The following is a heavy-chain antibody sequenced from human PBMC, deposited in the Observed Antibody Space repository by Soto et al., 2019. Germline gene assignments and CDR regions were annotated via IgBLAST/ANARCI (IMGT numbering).Heavy chain of an antibody. CDR1: GFTFSSYG. CDR3: ASRGRVGATDY. D-gene: IGHD1-26*01. Sequence: EVQLVESGGGLVQPGGSLRLSCAASGFTFSSYGMNWVRKAPGKGLEWVSYISSSSSTIYYADSVKGRFTISRDNAKNSLYVQMNSLRDEDTAVYYCASRGRVGATDYWGQGTLVTVSS. CDR2: ISSSSSTI. J-gene: IGHJ4*02. V-gene: IGHV3-48*02.